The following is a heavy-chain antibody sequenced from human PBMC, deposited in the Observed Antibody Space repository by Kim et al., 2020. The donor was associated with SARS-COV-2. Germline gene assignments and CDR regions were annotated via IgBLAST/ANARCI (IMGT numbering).Heavy chain of an antibody. D-gene: IGHD1-26*01. Sequence: SETLSLTCTVSGYSISSGYYWGWIRQPPGKGLEWIGSIYHSGSTYYNPSLKSRVTISVDTSKNQFSLKLSSVTAADTAVYYCARARVGAQSDYWGQGTL. CDR1: GYSISSGYY. V-gene: IGHV4-38-2*02. CDR2: IYHSGST. J-gene: IGHJ4*02. CDR3: ARARVGAQSDY.